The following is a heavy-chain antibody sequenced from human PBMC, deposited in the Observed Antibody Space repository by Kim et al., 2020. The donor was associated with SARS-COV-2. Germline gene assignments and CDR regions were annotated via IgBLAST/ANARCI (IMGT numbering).Heavy chain of an antibody. V-gene: IGHV3-30*07. J-gene: IGHJ6*02. Sequence: SVKGRLTISRDTSKTTLYLKMNSLRAEDTAVYHCAREGYYGSGTSGGMDVWGQGTTVTVSS. D-gene: IGHD3-10*01. CDR3: AREGYYGSGTSGGMDV.